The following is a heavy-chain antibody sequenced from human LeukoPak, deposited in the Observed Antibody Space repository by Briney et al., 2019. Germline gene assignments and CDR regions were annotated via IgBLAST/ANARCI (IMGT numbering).Heavy chain of an antibody. V-gene: IGHV4-59*01. J-gene: IGHJ4*02. CDR3: ARSGTLTGYLY. CDR1: GGSLSSYY. Sequence: SETLSLTCTVSGGSLSSYYWTWIRQPPGKGLEWIGYILYSGSTNYNPSLKSRVTMSVDTSKNQFSLKLSSVTAADTAVYYCARSGTLTGYLYWGQGALVTVSS. CDR2: ILYSGST. D-gene: IGHD3-9*01.